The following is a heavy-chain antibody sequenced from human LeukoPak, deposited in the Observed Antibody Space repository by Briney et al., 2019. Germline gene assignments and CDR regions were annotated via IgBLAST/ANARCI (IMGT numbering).Heavy chain of an antibody. CDR1: GYTFTSYD. J-gene: IGHJ3*02. Sequence: ASVKVSCKASGYTFTSYDIHWVRQATGQGLEWMGRMNPNRGDTDYAQKFQGRVTMTRDTSTSTVYMELSSLRSEDTAVYYCARELISGDWTWDIWGQGAMVTVSS. D-gene: IGHD2-21*02. CDR3: ARELISGDWTWDI. CDR2: MNPNRGDT. V-gene: IGHV1-8*01.